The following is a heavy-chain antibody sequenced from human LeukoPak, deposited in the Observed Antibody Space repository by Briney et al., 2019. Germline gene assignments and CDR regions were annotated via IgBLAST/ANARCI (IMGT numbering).Heavy chain of an antibody. CDR2: IIPIFGTA. J-gene: IGHJ3*02. Sequence: SVKVSCKASGGTFSSYAISWVRQAPGQGLEWMGRIIPIFGTANYAQKFQGRDTITADKSTSTAYMELSSLRSEDTAVYYCARDRYCGGDCYLDAFDIWGRGTMVPVSS. CDR1: GGTFSSYA. V-gene: IGHV1-69*06. D-gene: IGHD2-21*02. CDR3: ARDRYCGGDCYLDAFDI.